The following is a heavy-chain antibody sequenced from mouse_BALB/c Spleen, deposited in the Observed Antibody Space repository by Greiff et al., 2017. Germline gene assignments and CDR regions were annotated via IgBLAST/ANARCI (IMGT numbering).Heavy chain of an antibody. V-gene: IGHV14-4*02. CDR1: GFNIKDYY. CDR2: IDPENGDT. D-gene: IGHD1-1*01. Sequence: VQLQQSGAELVRSGASVKLSCTASGFNIKDYYMHWVKQRPEQGLEWIGWIDPENGDTEYAPKFQGKATMTADTSSNTAYLQLSSLTSEDTAVYYCARSDGFAYWGQGTLGTVSA. CDR3: ARSDGFAY. J-gene: IGHJ3*01.